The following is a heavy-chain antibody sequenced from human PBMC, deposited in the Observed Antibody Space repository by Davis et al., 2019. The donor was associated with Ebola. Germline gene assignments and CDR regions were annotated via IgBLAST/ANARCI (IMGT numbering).Heavy chain of an antibody. J-gene: IGHJ6*02. Sequence: MPSETLSLTCTVSGGSISSSSYYWSWIRQPPGKGLEWIGYIYYSGSTNYNPSLKSRVTISVDTSKNQSSLKMSSVTAADTAVYYCASTYGDYAPYYYYGMDVWGQGTTVTVSS. CDR3: ASTYGDYAPYYYYGMDV. CDR1: GGSISSSSYY. CDR2: IYYSGST. V-gene: IGHV4-61*05. D-gene: IGHD4-17*01.